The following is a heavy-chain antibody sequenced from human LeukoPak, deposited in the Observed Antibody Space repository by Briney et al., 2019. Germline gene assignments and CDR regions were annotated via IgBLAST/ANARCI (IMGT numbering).Heavy chain of an antibody. D-gene: IGHD2-21*02. J-gene: IGHJ4*02. Sequence: ASVKVSCKASGYTFTSYDINWVRQATGQGLEWMGWMNPNSGNTGYAQKFQGRVTMTRNTSISTAYMELSSLRSEDTAVYYCARVDYCGGDCYSVVDYWGQGTLVTVSS. V-gene: IGHV1-8*01. CDR2: MNPNSGNT. CDR3: ARVDYCGGDCYSVVDY. CDR1: GYTFTSYD.